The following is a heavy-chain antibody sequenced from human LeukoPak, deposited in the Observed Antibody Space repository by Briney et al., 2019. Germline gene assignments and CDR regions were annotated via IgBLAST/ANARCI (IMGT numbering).Heavy chain of an antibody. CDR3: AMEGESSGPDFDY. D-gene: IGHD3-22*01. Sequence: GGSLRLSCVGPGFTFRSHAMSWVRQAPEKGLEFVSGIYENGGTTYYADSVKGRFSISRDNSKNTLYLQMDSLRGEDTAVYYCAMEGESSGPDFDYWGQGTLVTVSS. CDR2: IYENGGTT. CDR1: GFTFRSHA. V-gene: IGHV3-23*01. J-gene: IGHJ4*02.